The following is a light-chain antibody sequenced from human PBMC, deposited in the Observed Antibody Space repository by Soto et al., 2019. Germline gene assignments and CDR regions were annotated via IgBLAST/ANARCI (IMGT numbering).Light chain of an antibody. CDR3: HQYASSPLT. Sequence: EIVLTQSPGTLSLSPGERAALSCRASQSVSSNYLAWYQQKPGQAPRLLIYGASSRATGIPDRFSGRGSGTDFTLTISRLEPEDFAVYYCHQYASSPLTFGGGTKVEIK. J-gene: IGKJ4*01. CDR2: GAS. CDR1: QSVSSNY. V-gene: IGKV3-20*01.